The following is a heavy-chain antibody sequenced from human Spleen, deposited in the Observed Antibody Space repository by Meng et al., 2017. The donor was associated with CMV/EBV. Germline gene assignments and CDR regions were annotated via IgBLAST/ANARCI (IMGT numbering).Heavy chain of an antibody. V-gene: IGHV4-30-4*08. Sequence: SNGSISSGDYYGSWICQPPGKGLEWIGYIYYSGSTYYNTSLKSRVIISVDMSKNQFSLKLSSVTAADTAVYYCARVRVRFTLNWFDPWGQGTLVTVSS. CDR1: NGSISSGDYY. CDR3: ARVRVRFTLNWFDP. CDR2: IYYSGST. D-gene: IGHD3-3*01. J-gene: IGHJ5*02.